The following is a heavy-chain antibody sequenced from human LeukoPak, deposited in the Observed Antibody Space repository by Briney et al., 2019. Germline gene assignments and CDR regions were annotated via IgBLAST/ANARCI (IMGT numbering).Heavy chain of an antibody. V-gene: IGHV3-23*01. CDR3: ATHIPPYRPEVVAATPGY. Sequence: GGSLRLSCAASGFTFSSYAMSWVRQAPGKGLEWVSAISGSGGSTYYADSVKGRFTISRDNSKNTLYLQMNSLRAEDTAVYYCATHIPPYRPEVVAATPGYWGQGTLVTVSS. CDR2: ISGSGGST. D-gene: IGHD2-15*01. CDR1: GFTFSSYA. J-gene: IGHJ4*02.